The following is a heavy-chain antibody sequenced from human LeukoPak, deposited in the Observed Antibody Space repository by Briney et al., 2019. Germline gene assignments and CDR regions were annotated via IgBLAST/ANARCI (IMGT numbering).Heavy chain of an antibody. J-gene: IGHJ5*01. Sequence: SQTLSPTCTVSAASINSHYSSSIRHPPGNGLGCIVYIYYSGSTKYNPSLNSRATISLDTSKNQFFLKLTSVTAADAAVYYCARDGDSGGWFDSWGQGALVTVSS. D-gene: IGHD6-25*01. V-gene: IGHV4-59*11. CDR3: ARDGDSGGWFDS. CDR2: IYYSGST. CDR1: AASINSHY.